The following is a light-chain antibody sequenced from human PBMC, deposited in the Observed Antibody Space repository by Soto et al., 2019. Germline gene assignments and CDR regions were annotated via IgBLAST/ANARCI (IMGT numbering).Light chain of an antibody. CDR2: GNI. CDR1: SSNIGAGYD. V-gene: IGLV1-40*01. CDR3: QSYDSTLSDRYV. Sequence: QAVVTQPPSVSGAPGQRVTISCTGSSSNIGAGYDVHWYQQRPGTGPKLLIFGNINRPSGVPDRFSVSKSGTSASLAITGLQAEDEGDYYCQSYDSTLSDRYVFGTGTKLTVL. J-gene: IGLJ1*01.